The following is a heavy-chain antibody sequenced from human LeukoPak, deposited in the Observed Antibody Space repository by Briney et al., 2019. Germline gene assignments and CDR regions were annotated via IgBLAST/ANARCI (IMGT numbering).Heavy chain of an antibody. CDR2: ISDSGGST. J-gene: IGHJ4*02. V-gene: IGHV3-23*01. Sequence: GGSLRLSCAASGFTFSSYAMSWVRQAPGKGREWVSAISDSGGSTYYADSVKGRFTISRDNSKNTLYLQMNSLRAEDTAVYYCARDLPITNYYDSSAPLGWGQGTLVTVSS. CDR1: GFTFSSYA. CDR3: ARDLPITNYYDSSAPLG. D-gene: IGHD3-22*01.